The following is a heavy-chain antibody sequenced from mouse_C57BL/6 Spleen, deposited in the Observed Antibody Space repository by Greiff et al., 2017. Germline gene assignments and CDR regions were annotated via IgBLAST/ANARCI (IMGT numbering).Heavy chain of an antibody. CDR3: ARQGCYGSSYPGY. CDR2: IYPGDGAT. V-gene: IGHV1-80*01. D-gene: IGHD1-1*01. CDR1: GYAFSSYW. Sequence: QVQLQQSGAELVKPGASVKISCKASGYAFSSYWMNWVKQRPGKGLEWIGQIYPGDGATNYNGKFKGKATLTADKASSTASMQLSSLTSEDSAVYFCARQGCYGSSYPGYWGQGTTRTVSS. J-gene: IGHJ2*01.